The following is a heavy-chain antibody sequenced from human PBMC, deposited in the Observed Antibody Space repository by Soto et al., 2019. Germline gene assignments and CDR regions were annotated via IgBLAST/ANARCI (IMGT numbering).Heavy chain of an antibody. D-gene: IGHD2-8*01. J-gene: IGHJ5*02. V-gene: IGHV4-59*01. CDR1: GGSISPYY. Sequence: QVQLQESGPGLVKPSETLSLTCTISGGSISPYYWTWIRQPPGKGLEYIGFVYYSGSTNYNPSLKSRVTISLETSTNEFSLKLSSVTAADTAVYYCARGLLRGLQNGNWFDPWGQGILVDVSS. CDR2: VYYSGST. CDR3: ARGLLRGLQNGNWFDP.